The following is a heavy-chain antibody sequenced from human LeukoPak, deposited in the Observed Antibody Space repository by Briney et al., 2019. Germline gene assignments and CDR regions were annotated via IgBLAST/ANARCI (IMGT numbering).Heavy chain of an antibody. CDR1: AYTFTDYY. J-gene: IGHJ4*02. V-gene: IGHV1-2*06. CDR2: INPSCGDT. CDR3: ARVTAEFLAWVEDY. D-gene: IGHD5-18*01. Sequence: ASVKVSCKASAYTFTDYYVHWVRQAPGQGLEWMGRINPSCGDTNYAQNFQGRVTMTRDTSISTAYMELSRLRSDDTAVYYCARVTAEFLAWVEDYWGQGTLVTVSS.